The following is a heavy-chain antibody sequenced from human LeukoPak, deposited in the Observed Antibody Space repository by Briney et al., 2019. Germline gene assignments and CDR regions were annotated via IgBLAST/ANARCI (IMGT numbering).Heavy chain of an antibody. CDR3: ATSYDSSGCD. J-gene: IGHJ4*02. CDR2: IKPDGSLQ. Sequence: AGGSLRLSCTASGFIFSSFWMAWVRQAPGKGLEWVANIKPDGSLQFYGDSVKGRFTISRDNAKNSLYLQMNNLRAEDTALYYCATSYDSSGCDWGQGTLVTASS. V-gene: IGHV3-7*01. CDR1: GFIFSSFW. D-gene: IGHD3-22*01.